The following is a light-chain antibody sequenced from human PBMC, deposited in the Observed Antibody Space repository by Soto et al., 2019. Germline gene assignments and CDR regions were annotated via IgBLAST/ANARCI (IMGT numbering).Light chain of an antibody. CDR2: GAS. J-gene: IGKJ5*01. V-gene: IGKV3-20*01. CDR3: QQHGGSPIT. Sequence: EIVWTQSPGTRSLSPWERATLSCRASQTVIRNYLAWHQQKPGQTPRLLVYGASSRATGIPDRFSGSGSGTDFTLTISRLEPEDFAVYSCQQHGGSPITFGQGTRWRL. CDR1: QTVIRNY.